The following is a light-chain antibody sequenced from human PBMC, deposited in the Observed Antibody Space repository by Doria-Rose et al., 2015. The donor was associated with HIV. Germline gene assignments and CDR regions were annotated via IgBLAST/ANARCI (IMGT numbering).Light chain of an antibody. CDR1: QSIANY. Sequence: TQSPSSLSASVGDRVTITCRASQSIANYLNWYNQKPGKAPNLLIYAASSLQGGVPSRFNGSGSRTDFTLTINNLQPEDFATYYCQQSYSIPLAVGPGTRV. CDR2: AAS. J-gene: IGKJ3*01. CDR3: QQSYSIPLA. V-gene: IGKV1-39*01.